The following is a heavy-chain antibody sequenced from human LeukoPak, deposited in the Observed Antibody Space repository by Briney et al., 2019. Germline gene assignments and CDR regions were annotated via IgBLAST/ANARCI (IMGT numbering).Heavy chain of an antibody. CDR1: GGTFSSYA. CDR3: ARARGDGVVITPLGGMDV. V-gene: IGHV1-69*01. J-gene: IGHJ6*02. CDR2: IIPIFGTA. D-gene: IGHD3-22*01. Sequence: GASVKGSCKASGGTFSSYAISWVRQAPGQGLEWMGGIIPIFGTANYAQRFQGRVTITADESTSTAYMELSSLRSEDTAVYYCARARGDGVVITPLGGMDVWGQGTTVTVSS.